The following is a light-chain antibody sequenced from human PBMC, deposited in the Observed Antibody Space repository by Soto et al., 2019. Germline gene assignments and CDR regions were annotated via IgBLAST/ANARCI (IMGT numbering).Light chain of an antibody. V-gene: IGLV2-14*01. J-gene: IGLJ3*02. Sequence: QSALTQPASVSGSPGQSITISCTGTSSDVGAYNYVSWYQQHPGEAPKLMIYEVTDRPSGVSNRFSGSKSGNTASLTISGLRPEDEADYYCASYTTISTLVFGGGTQLTVL. CDR3: ASYTTISTLV. CDR1: SSDVGAYNY. CDR2: EVT.